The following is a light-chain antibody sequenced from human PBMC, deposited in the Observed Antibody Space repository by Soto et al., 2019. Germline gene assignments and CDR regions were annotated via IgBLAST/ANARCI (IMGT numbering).Light chain of an antibody. CDR1: SSDVGSYNL. CDR2: EVS. J-gene: IGLJ1*01. Sequence: QSVLTQPASVSGSPEQSITISGTGTSSDVGSYNLVSWYQEHPGKAPKLMIYEVSKRPSGVSNRFSGSKSGNTASLTISGLRAEDEADYYCCSYAGSRTYVFGTGTKVTVL. CDR3: CSYAGSRTYV. V-gene: IGLV2-23*02.